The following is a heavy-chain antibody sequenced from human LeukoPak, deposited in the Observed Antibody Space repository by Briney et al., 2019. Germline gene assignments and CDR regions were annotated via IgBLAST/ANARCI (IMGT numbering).Heavy chain of an antibody. CDR3: ARDPPRGASGYFDL. D-gene: IGHD4/OR15-4a*01. CDR1: GYTFTSYA. V-gene: IGHV7-4-1*02. CDR2: INTNTGNP. Sequence: ASVKVSCKASGYTFTSYAMNWVRQAPGQGLEWMGWINTNTGNPTYAQGFTGRFVFSLDTSVSTAYLQISSLKAEDTAVYYCARDPPRGASGYFDLWGRGTLVTVSS. J-gene: IGHJ2*01.